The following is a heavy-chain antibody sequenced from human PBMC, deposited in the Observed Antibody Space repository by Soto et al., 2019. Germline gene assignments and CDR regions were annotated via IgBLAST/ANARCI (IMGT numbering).Heavy chain of an antibody. CDR1: GGSINSGDYY. CDR2: IYYIGTT. CDR3: VRGISVLGSGGPGCLDI. J-gene: IGHJ1*01. Sequence: PSETLSLTCSVSGGSINSGDYYWNWIRQSPGKGLEWIGYIYYIGTTYYNPSLESRVSTSIDTSKNHFSLKLSSVTAADTAVYFCVRGISVLGSGGPGCLDIWGQGTLVTGSS. D-gene: IGHD2-8*02. V-gene: IGHV4-31*03.